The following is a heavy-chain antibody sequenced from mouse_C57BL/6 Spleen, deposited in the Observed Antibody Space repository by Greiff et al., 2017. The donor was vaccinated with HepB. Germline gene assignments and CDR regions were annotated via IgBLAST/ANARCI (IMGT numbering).Heavy chain of an antibody. J-gene: IGHJ1*03. CDR1: GFTFSSYA. V-gene: IGHV5-9-1*02. CDR2: ISSGGDYI. D-gene: IGHD1-1*02. Sequence: DVMLVESGEGLVKPGGSLKLSCAASGFTFSSYAMSWVRQTPEKRLEWVAYISSGGDYIYYADTVKGRFTISRDNARNTLYLQMSSLKSEDTAMYYCTRDWTMGYFDVWGTGTTVTVSS. CDR3: TRDWTMGYFDV.